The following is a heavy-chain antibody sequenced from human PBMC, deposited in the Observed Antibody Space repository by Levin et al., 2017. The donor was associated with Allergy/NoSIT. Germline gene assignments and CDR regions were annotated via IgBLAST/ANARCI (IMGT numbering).Heavy chain of an antibody. CDR1: GFTFSSYG. CDR2: IWYDGSNK. CDR3: AREGYYYDSSGNQAAFDI. V-gene: IGHV3-33*01. Sequence: LSLTCAASGFTFSSYGMHWVRQAPGKGLEWVAVIWYDGSNKYYADSVKGRFTISRDNSKNTLYLQMNSLRAEDTAVYYCAREGYYYDSSGNQAAFDIWGQGTMVTVSS. J-gene: IGHJ3*02. D-gene: IGHD3-22*01.